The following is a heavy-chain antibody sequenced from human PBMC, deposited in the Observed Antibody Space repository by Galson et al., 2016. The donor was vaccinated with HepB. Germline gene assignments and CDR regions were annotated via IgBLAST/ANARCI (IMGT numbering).Heavy chain of an antibody. V-gene: IGHV3-23*01. CDR3: GGHGGHSA. J-gene: IGHJ4*02. CDR2: IGGSDGYT. D-gene: IGHD2-15*01. Sequence: SLRLSCAASGFTLAGNGRTWARQAPGKGLEWVSDIGGSDGYTYYADSVKGRFTISRDNSKNIVYLQMNSLRAEDTAIYYCGGHGGHSAWGQGTLVTVSS. CDR1: GFTLAGNG.